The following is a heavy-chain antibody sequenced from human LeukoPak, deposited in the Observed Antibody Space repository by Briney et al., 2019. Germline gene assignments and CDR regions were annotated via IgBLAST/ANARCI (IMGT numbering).Heavy chain of an antibody. J-gene: IGHJ4*02. V-gene: IGHV3-33*01. D-gene: IGHD3-22*01. CDR2: IWYDGSNK. Sequence: GRSLRLSCAASGFTFSSYGMHWVRQAPGKGLEWVAVIWYDGSNKYYADSVKGRFTISRDNSKNTLYLQMNSLRAEDTAVHYCARDHHKLTYYYDSSGYCFDYWGQGTLVTVSS. CDR1: GFTFSSYG. CDR3: ARDHHKLTYYYDSSGYCFDY.